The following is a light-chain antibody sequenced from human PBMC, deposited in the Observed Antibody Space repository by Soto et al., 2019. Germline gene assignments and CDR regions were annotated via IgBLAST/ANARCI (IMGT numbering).Light chain of an antibody. CDR2: DTF. V-gene: IGLV7-46*01. J-gene: IGLJ1*01. Sequence: QAVVTQGPSLTVSPGGTVTLTCGSSTGSVTSGGYPYLFEQKPGQVPTTLSYDTFRKHSWTPSRVSGSFVGGRAGLTLSGAQREDEADYYFLLSYSGPYVFGPGTKVPV. CDR1: TGSVTSGGY. CDR3: LLSYSGPYV.